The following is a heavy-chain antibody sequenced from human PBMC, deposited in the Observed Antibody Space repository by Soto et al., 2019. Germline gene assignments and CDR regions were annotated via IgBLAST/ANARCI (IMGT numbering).Heavy chain of an antibody. D-gene: IGHD4-4*01. CDR3: ARAYDYSSNWFDP. Sequence: SETLSLTCTVSGGSISSGGYYWSWIRQHPGKGLEWIGYIYYSGSTYHNPSLKSRVTISVDTSKNQFSLKLSSVTAADTAVYYCARAYDYSSNWFDPWGQGTMVTAPQ. CDR2: IYYSGST. J-gene: IGHJ5*02. V-gene: IGHV4-31*03. CDR1: GGSISSGGYY.